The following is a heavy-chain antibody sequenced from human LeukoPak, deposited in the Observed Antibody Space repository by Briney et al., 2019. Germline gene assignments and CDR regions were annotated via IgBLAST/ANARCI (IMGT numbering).Heavy chain of an antibody. J-gene: IGHJ4*02. CDR1: GFTINDYG. CDR2: TSVNGAVT. Sequence: GGSLRLSCAFSGFTINDYGVNWVRRAPGKGLEWLSHTSVNGAVTTYADSVKGRFTISRENAKNSLYLQMNSLRAEDTAVYYCARDSTPYDSSGYCYDYWGQGTLVTVSS. D-gene: IGHD3-22*01. V-gene: IGHV3-48*04. CDR3: ARDSTPYDSSGYCYDY.